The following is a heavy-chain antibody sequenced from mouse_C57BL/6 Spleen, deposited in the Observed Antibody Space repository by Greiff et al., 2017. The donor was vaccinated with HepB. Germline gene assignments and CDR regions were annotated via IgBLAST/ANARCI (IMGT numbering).Heavy chain of an antibody. V-gene: IGHV1-82*01. CDR3: ARVTTGDAMDY. CDR1: GYAFSSSW. Sequence: LVESGPELVKPGASVKISCKASGYAFSSSWMNWVKQRPGKGLEWIGRIYPGDGDTNYNGKFKGKATLTADKSSSTADMQLSSLTSGDYAVYFCARVTTGDAMDYWGQGASVTVSS. CDR2: IYPGDGDT. J-gene: IGHJ4*01. D-gene: IGHD1-1*01.